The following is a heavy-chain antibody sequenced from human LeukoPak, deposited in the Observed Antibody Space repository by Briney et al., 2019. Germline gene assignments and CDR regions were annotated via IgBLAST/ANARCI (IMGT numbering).Heavy chain of an antibody. CDR2: VYHTGST. CDR1: GYSISRGYY. Sequence: SETLSLTCAVSGYSISRGYYWALIRQPPGKGLEWIGTVYHTGSTYYNPSLDSRVTISVDTSKNEFSLNLKSVTAADTAVYYCARAGWIITSGIDYWGQEALVTVSS. CDR3: ARAGWIITSGIDY. V-gene: IGHV4-38-2*01. J-gene: IGHJ4*02. D-gene: IGHD3-10*01.